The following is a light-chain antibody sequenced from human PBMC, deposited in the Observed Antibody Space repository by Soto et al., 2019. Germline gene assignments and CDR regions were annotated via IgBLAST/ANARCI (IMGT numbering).Light chain of an antibody. V-gene: IGKV1-39*01. CDR3: QQSYSASWT. CDR2: AAS. CDR1: QSISNY. J-gene: IGKJ1*01. Sequence: DIQMTQSPSSLSASVGDRVTISCRASQSISNYLNWNQQKPGKAPKLLIYAASSLQSGVPSRFSGSGSGTDFTLTISSLQPEDFATYSCQQSYSASWTFGQGTKVDFK.